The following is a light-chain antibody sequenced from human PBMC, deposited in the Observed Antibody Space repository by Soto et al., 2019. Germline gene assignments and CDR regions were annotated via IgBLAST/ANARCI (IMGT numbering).Light chain of an antibody. V-gene: IGLV2-8*01. Sequence: QSALTQPPSASGSPGQSVTVSCTGTSRDVGGYNYVSWYRQHPGKAPELLIYEVNQRPSGVPDRFSGSKSGNTASLTVSGLQADDEADYYCSSYIGAKNVVFGGGTKLTVL. CDR3: SSYIGAKNVV. CDR2: EVN. J-gene: IGLJ2*01. CDR1: SRDVGGYNY.